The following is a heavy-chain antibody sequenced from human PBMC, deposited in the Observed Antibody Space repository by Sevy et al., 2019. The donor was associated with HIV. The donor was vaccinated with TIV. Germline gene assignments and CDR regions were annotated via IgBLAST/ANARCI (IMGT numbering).Heavy chain of an antibody. Sequence: ASVKVSCKVSGYTLTKLAMHWLRQAPGKGLEWMGTFDPEDGETIYAQKFQGRVTMTEDTSIDTAYMELRSLRSGDTAAFYCAITKDYYDSSGSPFDYWGQGTLVTVSS. J-gene: IGHJ4*02. D-gene: IGHD3-22*01. CDR2: FDPEDGET. CDR3: AITKDYYDSSGSPFDY. CDR1: GYTLTKLA. V-gene: IGHV1-24*01.